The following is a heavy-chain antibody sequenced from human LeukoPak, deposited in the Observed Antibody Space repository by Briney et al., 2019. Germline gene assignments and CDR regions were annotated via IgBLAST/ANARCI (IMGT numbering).Heavy chain of an antibody. J-gene: IGHJ4*02. Sequence: ASVKVSCKASGYTFTSYGISWVRQAPGQRLEWLGRVNTDNTKSEYSQKFQGRVIITRDTSASTAYMEMSGLRSEDTAMYYCAMSVEMAAIPSFDYWGQGTLVTVSS. CDR1: GYTFTSYG. CDR2: VNTDNTKS. V-gene: IGHV1-3*04. CDR3: AMSVEMAAIPSFDY. D-gene: IGHD5-24*01.